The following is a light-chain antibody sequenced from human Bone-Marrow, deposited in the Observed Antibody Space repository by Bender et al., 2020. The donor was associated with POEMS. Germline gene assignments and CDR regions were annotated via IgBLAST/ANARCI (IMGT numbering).Light chain of an antibody. Sequence: FMLTQPHSVSESPGKTVTISCTRSSGSIASHAVQWYQQRPGSGPTAVIYANDHRPSGVPDRFSGSIDSSSNSASLTISGLRTEDEADYYCQSYDSNNPWVFGGGTKLAVL. V-gene: IGLV6-57*03. CDR1: SGSIASHA. CDR3: QSYDSNNPWV. J-gene: IGLJ3*02. CDR2: AND.